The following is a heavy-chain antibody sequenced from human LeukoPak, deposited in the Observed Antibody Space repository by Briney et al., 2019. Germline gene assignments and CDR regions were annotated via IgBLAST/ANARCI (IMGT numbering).Heavy chain of an antibody. CDR3: ARRKVGAIDY. D-gene: IGHD1-26*01. V-gene: IGHV4-39*01. CDR1: GGSISSSSYY. CDR2: IYYSGST. Sequence: SETLSLTCTVSGGSISSSSYYWGWIRQPPGKGLEWIGSIYYSGSTYYNPSLKSRVTISVDTSKNQFSLKLSSVTAADTAVYYCARRKVGAIDYWGQGTLVTVSS. J-gene: IGHJ4*02.